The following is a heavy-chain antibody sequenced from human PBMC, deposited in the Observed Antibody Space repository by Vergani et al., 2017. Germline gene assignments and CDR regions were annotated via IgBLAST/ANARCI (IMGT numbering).Heavy chain of an antibody. CDR3: ATQSITMVRGVIIHYYYYYMDV. CDR2: MNPNSGNK. CDR1: GYTFTSYD. D-gene: IGHD3-10*01. J-gene: IGHJ6*03. Sequence: QVQLVQSGAEVKKPGASVKVSCKASGYTFTSYDINWVRQATGQGLEWMGWMNPNSGNKGYAQKFQGRVTMTRNTSISTAYMELSSLRSEDTAVYYCATQSITMVRGVIIHYYYYYMDVWGKGTTVTGSS. V-gene: IGHV1-8*01.